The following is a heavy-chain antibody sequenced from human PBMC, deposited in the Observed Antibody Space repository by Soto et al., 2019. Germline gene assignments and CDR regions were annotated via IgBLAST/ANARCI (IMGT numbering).Heavy chain of an antibody. CDR3: ARIYSSSSYVDY. Sequence: PSETLSLTVTVSCGSISSYYWSWIRQPPGKGLEWIGYIYYSGSTNYNPSLKSRVTISVDTSKNQFSLKLSSVTAADTAVYYCARIYSSSSYVDYWGQGTLVTVSS. J-gene: IGHJ4*02. CDR1: CGSISSYY. D-gene: IGHD6-6*01. CDR2: IYYSGST. V-gene: IGHV4-59*01.